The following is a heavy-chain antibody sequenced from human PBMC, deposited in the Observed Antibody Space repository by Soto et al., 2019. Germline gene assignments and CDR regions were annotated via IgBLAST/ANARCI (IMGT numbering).Heavy chain of an antibody. CDR1: GGSFSNSG. CDR2: ISPVFGTP. J-gene: IGHJ6*01. D-gene: IGHD5-12*01. Sequence: QVQVVQSGAAVKKPGSSVKFSCKASGGSFSNSGISWVRQDPGQGLEWMGGISPVFGTPPYAQKFQDRVTITADESTSTVYMEVSSLTSEDTAVYYCARGDASKIIVPTSYGLDVWGQGNTVTVSS. V-gene: IGHV1-69*12. CDR3: ARGDASKIIVPTSYGLDV.